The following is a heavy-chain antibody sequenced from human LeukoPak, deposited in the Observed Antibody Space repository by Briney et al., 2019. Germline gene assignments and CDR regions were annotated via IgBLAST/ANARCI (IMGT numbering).Heavy chain of an antibody. CDR3: ARVSGAFDI. V-gene: IGHV4-31*03. Sequence: SETLSLTCTVSGGSISSGGYSWSWIRQHPGKGLEWIGYIYYSGSTYYNPSLKSRVTISVDTSKNQFSLKLSSVTAADTAVYYCARVSGAFDIWGQGTMVTVSS. CDR2: IYYSGST. CDR1: GGSISSGGYS. J-gene: IGHJ3*02.